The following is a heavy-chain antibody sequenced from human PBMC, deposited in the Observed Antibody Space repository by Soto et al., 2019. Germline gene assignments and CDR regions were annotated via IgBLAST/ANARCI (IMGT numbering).Heavy chain of an antibody. J-gene: IGHJ4*02. Sequence: GGSLRLSCAASGFTFSTYGMHWVRQAPGKGLEWVAVISDDGSKKYYVDSVKGRFTISRDNSKNTLYLQMNSLRAEDTAVYYCANSATVVTPGGPDYWGQGTMVTVYS. CDR2: ISDDGSKK. V-gene: IGHV3-30*18. CDR1: GFTFSTYG. CDR3: ANSATVVTPGGPDY. D-gene: IGHD4-17*01.